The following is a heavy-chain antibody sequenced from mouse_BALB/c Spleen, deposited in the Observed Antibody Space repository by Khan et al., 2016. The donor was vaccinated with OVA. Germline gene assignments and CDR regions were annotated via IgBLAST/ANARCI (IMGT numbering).Heavy chain of an antibody. J-gene: IGHJ3*01. CDR1: GFSLNTYS. V-gene: IGHV2-2*02. Sequence: QVQLKQSGPGLLQPSQSLSITCTVSGFSLNTYSIHWVRQSPGKGLEWLGVIWSAGSTDYNAAFMSRLSINKDNSKSQGFFKMNSLQSNDTAIYXVARRGDDYGRGAWFVYWGQGTLVTVSA. CDR2: IWSAGST. D-gene: IGHD2-4*01. CDR3: ARRGDDYGRGAWFVY.